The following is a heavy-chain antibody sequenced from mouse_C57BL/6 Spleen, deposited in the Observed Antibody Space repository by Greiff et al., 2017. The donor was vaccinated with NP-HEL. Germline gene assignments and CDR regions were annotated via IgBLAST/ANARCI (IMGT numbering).Heavy chain of an antibody. D-gene: IGHD1-1*01. V-gene: IGHV1-50*01. J-gene: IGHJ2*01. CDR2: IDPSDSYT. CDR1: GYTFTSYW. Sequence: QVQLQQPGAELVKPGASVKLSCKASGYTFTSYWMQWVKQRPGQGLEWIGEIDPSDSYTNYNQKFKGKATLTVDTSSSTAYMQLSSLTSEDSAVYYCARSNYYGSRGFDYWGQGTTLTVSS. CDR3: ARSNYYGSRGFDY.